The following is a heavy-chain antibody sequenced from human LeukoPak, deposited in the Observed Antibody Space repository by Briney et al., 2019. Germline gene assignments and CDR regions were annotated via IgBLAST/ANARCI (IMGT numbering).Heavy chain of an antibody. Sequence: GGSLRLSCAASGFTFDDYTMHWVRQPPGKSLEWVALITWNSGDAFYADSVKGRFSISRDNSKDSLYLQMNNLRSEDTAFYYCAKEGDGYNFDYWGQGTLVTVSS. CDR2: ITWNSGDA. V-gene: IGHV3-43*01. D-gene: IGHD5-24*01. J-gene: IGHJ4*02. CDR3: AKEGDGYNFDY. CDR1: GFTFDDYT.